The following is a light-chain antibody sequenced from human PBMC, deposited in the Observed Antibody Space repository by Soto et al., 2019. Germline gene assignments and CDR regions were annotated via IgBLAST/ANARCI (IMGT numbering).Light chain of an antibody. CDR3: QQYNSYPCT. Sequence: DVHMTQSPSSLTASVGYRFTITCRASQAISNYLDWFQQKPGTAPNPLIYAASTLHTGVPSKFSGSGSGTDFTLTISNLQPEDFENYYCQQYNSYPCTFGRGTKVDIK. V-gene: IGKV1-16*02. J-gene: IGKJ4*01. CDR1: QAISNY. CDR2: AAS.